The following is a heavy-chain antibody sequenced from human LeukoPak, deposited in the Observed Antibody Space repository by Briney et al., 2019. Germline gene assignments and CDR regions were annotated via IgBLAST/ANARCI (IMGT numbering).Heavy chain of an antibody. J-gene: IGHJ4*02. CDR1: GFPLNSHA. V-gene: IGHV3-23*01. CDR2: VNDRGSGT. Sequence: QPGGSLRLPCAPSGFPLNSHAMNRVRQAPGEGLEWVSGVNDRGSGTYYADPVKGRFTISRDNSKNILNLQMNSLRAEDTAIYYCIMGYYFDYWGQGTLVTVSS. CDR3: IMGYYFDY.